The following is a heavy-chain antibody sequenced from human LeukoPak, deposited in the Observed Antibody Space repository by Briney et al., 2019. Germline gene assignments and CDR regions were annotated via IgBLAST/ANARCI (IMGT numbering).Heavy chain of an antibody. CDR1: SYTFYY. Sequence: ASVKVSCKASSYTFYYMHWVRQAPGQGLEWMGWISPNSGGTNYAQKFQGRVTLTRDTSISTVYMELSSLGSDDTAVYYCARDRQNGYYDSSGYQNAFDIWGQGTMVTVSS. J-gene: IGHJ3*02. CDR2: ISPNSGGT. D-gene: IGHD3-22*01. CDR3: ARDRQNGYYDSSGYQNAFDI. V-gene: IGHV1-2*02.